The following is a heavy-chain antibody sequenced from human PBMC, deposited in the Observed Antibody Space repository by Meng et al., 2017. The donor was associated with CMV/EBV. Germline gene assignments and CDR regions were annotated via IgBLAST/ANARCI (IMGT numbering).Heavy chain of an antibody. CDR3: AKGLNYAVDY. D-gene: IGHD4-11*01. CDR1: GFTVSSNE. CDR2: ISGGST. Sequence: GESLKISCAASGFTVSSNEMSWVRQAPGKGLEWVSSISGGSTYYADSRKGRFTISRDNSKNTLHLQMNSLRAEDTAVYYCAKGLNYAVDYWGQGTLVTVSS. J-gene: IGHJ4*02. V-gene: IGHV3-38-3*01.